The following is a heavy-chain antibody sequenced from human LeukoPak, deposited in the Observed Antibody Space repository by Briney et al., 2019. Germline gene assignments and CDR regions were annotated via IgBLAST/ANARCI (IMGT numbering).Heavy chain of an antibody. CDR1: GGSISSYY. CDR2: IYTSGST. V-gene: IGHV4-4*07. Sequence: SETLSLTCTVSGGSISSYYWCWIRQPAGKGLEWIGRIYTSGSTNYNPSLKSRVTMSVDTSKNQFSLKLSSVTAADTAVYYCARVRRRRVVPAAIGAFDIWGQGTMVTVSS. D-gene: IGHD2-2*01. J-gene: IGHJ3*02. CDR3: ARVRRRRVVPAAIGAFDI.